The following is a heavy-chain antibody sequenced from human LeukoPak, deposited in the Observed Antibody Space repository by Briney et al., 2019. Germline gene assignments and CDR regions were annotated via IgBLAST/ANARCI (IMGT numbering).Heavy chain of an antibody. J-gene: IGHJ4*02. CDR3: AKDSVYDYDFDY. Sequence: PGGSLRLSCAASGFTFSSYSMNWVRQAPGKGLEWVSTISASGGSTYYADSVKGRFTISRDNSKNTLYLQMNSLRADDTAVYYCAKDSVYDYDFDYWGQGTLVTVSS. D-gene: IGHD5/OR15-5a*01. CDR1: GFTFSSYS. CDR2: ISASGGST. V-gene: IGHV3-23*01.